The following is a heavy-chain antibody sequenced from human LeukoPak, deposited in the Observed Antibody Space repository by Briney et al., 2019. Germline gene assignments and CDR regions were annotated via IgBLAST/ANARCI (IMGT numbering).Heavy chain of an antibody. Sequence: GGSLRLSCAASGFTFSTYPIHWVRQAPGKGLEWVSLISYDGSSKYYADSVKGRFTVSRDNSKNTLYLQMNSLRAEDMAVYYCAKDGGTIPGVTNFHFDYWGQGTLVAVSS. D-gene: IGHD3-3*01. CDR2: ISYDGSSK. CDR1: GFTFSTYP. CDR3: AKDGGTIPGVTNFHFDY. J-gene: IGHJ4*02. V-gene: IGHV3-30*04.